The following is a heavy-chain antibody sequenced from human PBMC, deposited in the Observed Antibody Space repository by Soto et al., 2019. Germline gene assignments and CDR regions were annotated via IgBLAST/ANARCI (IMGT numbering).Heavy chain of an antibody. CDR3: ARTVVVVVSNVPDYFEY. D-gene: IGHD2-15*01. V-gene: IGHV4-38-2*01. Sequence: PSETLSLTCGVSGYAINSGCYWGWMLQSPGKGLEWIGNMYHGGFSYYNPSLKGRVTISVDTWKNRFSLNLRSVTAAATAVYYCARTVVVVVSNVPDYFEYWGQGMLVTVS. CDR2: MYHGGFS. CDR1: GYAINSGCY. J-gene: IGHJ4*02.